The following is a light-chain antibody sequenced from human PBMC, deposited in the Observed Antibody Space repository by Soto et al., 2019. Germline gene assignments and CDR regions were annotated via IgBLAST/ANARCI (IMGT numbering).Light chain of an antibody. CDR3: AGWDKSLSGHYV. J-gene: IGLJ1*01. CDR2: RTT. Sequence: QSVLTQPPSASGAPGQRVTSSCAGVSSNIGTKDVYWYQHLPGMAPKLIIYRTTQRPSGIPDRFSASKSGTSASLAIRGPRSEDEGDYYCAGWDKSLSGHYVFRTVTTVTVL. CDR1: SSNIGTKD. V-gene: IGLV1-47*01.